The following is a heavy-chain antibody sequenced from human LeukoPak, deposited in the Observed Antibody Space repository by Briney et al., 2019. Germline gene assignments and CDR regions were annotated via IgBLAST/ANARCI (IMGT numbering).Heavy chain of an antibody. Sequence: SETLSLTCTVSGGSISSGDYYWSWIRQPPGKGLEWIGYIYYSGSTYYNPSLKSRVTISVDTSKNQFSLKLSSVTAADTAVYYCARACSGGSCYSGWFDPWGQGTLVTVSS. CDR1: GGSISSGDYY. D-gene: IGHD2-15*01. V-gene: IGHV4-30-4*01. CDR3: ARACSGGSCYSGWFDP. J-gene: IGHJ5*02. CDR2: IYYSGST.